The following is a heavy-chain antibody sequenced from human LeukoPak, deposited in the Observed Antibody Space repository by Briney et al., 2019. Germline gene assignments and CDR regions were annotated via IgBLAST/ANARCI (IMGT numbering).Heavy chain of an antibody. Sequence: SETLSLTSAVYGGSFSGYYWSWIRQPPGKGLEWIGEINHSGSTNYNPSLKSRVTISVDTSKNQFSLKLSSVTAADTAVYYCARHRRFRYSSSWYYTFDYWGQGTLVTVSS. CDR3: ARHRRFRYSSSWYYTFDY. CDR1: GGSFSGYY. D-gene: IGHD6-13*01. V-gene: IGHV4-34*01. CDR2: INHSGST. J-gene: IGHJ4*02.